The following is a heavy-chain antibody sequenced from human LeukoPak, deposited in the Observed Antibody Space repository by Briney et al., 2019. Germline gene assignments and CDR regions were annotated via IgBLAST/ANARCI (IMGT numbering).Heavy chain of an antibody. CDR3: ARGAYSYQSLNFDY. J-gene: IGHJ4*02. CDR2: IIPIFGTA. D-gene: IGHD5-18*01. V-gene: IGHV1-69*13. Sequence: SVKVSCLASGGTFSSYAISWVRPAPGQGLEWMGGIIPIFGTANYAQTFQGRVTITADESTRTAYMELTSVRYEDQAVYYCARGAYSYQSLNFDYWGQGTLVTVSS. CDR1: GGTFSSYA.